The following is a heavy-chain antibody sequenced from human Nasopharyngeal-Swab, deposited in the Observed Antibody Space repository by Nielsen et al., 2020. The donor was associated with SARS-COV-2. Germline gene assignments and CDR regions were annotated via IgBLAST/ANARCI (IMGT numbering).Heavy chain of an antibody. V-gene: IGHV3-30*02. CDR1: GFTFSSYG. CDR3: AKDQKMDSGGGVGYMDV. D-gene: IGHD3-16*01. Sequence: GESLKISCAASGFTFSSYGMHWVRQATGEGLEWVAFIRYDGFNQHYVDSVKGRFTISRDSFKNTLYLQLNSLRAEDTAVYYCAKDQKMDSGGGVGYMDVWGKGTTVTVSS. CDR2: IRYDGFNQ. J-gene: IGHJ6*03.